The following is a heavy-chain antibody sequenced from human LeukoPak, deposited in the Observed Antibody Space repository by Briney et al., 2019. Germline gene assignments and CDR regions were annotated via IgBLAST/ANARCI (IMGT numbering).Heavy chain of an antibody. V-gene: IGHV4-61*05. CDR2: IYYSGST. CDR3: ARGSVRGEFDP. CDR1: GGSISSSSYY. Sequence: SETLSLTCTVSGGSISSSSYYWGWIRQPPGKGLEWIGYIYYSGSTNYNPSLKSRVTISVDTSKNQFSLKLSSVTAADTAVYYCARGSVRGEFDPWGQGTLVTVSS. J-gene: IGHJ5*02. D-gene: IGHD3-10*01.